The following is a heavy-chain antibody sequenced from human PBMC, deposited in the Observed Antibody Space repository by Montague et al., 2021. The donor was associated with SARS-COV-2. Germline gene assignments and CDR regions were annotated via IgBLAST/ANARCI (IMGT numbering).Heavy chain of an antibody. J-gene: IGHJ4*02. Sequence: SETLSLTCTVSGGSISSYYWSWIRQPPGKGLEWIGYIYYSGGTYYSPSLKSRVTVSVDTSKNQFSLRLSSVTAADTAVYYCARWYYGSGSYPHWGQGTLVTVSS. CDR1: GGSISSYY. V-gene: IGHV4-59*08. CDR2: IYYSGGT. CDR3: ARWYYGSGSYPH. D-gene: IGHD3-10*01.